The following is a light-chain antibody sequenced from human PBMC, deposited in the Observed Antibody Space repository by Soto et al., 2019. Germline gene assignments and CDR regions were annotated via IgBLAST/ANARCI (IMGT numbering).Light chain of an antibody. CDR1: QSIGSW. CDR2: KES. J-gene: IGKJ1*01. V-gene: IGKV1-5*03. CDR3: QQYDIYPRT. Sequence: DIHMTQSISTLSVSVGARFTSTCRASQSIGSWLAWYQQKPGKAPKILIYKESTLESGVHSNFRGSGSGTEFTLTISSLQPDDFATYYCQQYDIYPRTLGQGTK.